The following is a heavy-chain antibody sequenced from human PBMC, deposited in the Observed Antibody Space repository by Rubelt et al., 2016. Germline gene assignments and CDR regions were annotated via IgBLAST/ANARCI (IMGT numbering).Heavy chain of an antibody. CDR3: AGGSRINYLSDFDY. Sequence: QVQLVQSGAEAKKPGASVKVSCKATGYTFTGYFIHWVRQAPGQGPEWMGWSNPNRGGPTYAKKFKGRVTKATAISIAYIELGSLRSDETAGYYCAGGSRINYLSDFDYWGQGTLVTVSS. CDR1: GYTFTGYF. D-gene: IGHD4-11*01. CDR2: SNPNRGGP. V-gene: IGHV1-2*02. J-gene: IGHJ4*02.